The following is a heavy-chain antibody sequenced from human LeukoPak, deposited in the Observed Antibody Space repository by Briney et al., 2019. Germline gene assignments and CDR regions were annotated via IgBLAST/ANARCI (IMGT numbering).Heavy chain of an antibody. J-gene: IGHJ4*02. D-gene: IGHD1-1*01. Sequence: ASVKVSCKASGYTFITYYIHWVRQAPGQGLEWIGIIYPSGGSTSYPQKFQGRVTMTRDTSTSTVYMELSSLRSEDTAVYYCARVGTAGDFDYWGQGTLVTVSS. CDR2: IYPSGGST. CDR1: GYTFITYY. V-gene: IGHV1-46*01. CDR3: ARVGTAGDFDY.